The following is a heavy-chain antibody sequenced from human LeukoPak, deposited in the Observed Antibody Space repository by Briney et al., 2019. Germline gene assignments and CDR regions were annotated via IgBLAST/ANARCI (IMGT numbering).Heavy chain of an antibody. Sequence: PGGSLKLSCAASEFAFSAYSMSWVRQAPGKGLEWVANIKHDGSEKNYVDSVKGRFTISRDNAKKSLYLQMNSLRAEDTAVYYCARDQRPYTNYYYYMDVWGKGTTVTVSS. CDR1: EFAFSAYS. CDR2: IKHDGSEK. CDR3: ARDQRPYTNYYYYMDV. D-gene: IGHD4-11*01. V-gene: IGHV3-7*01. J-gene: IGHJ6*03.